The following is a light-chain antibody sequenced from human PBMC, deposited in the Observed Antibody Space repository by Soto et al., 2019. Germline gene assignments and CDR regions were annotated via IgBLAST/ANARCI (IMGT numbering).Light chain of an antibody. Sequence: QSVLTPPPSVSGAPGQRGPISCTGSSSNIGAGYDVHWYQQLPGTAPKLLIYGNGNRPSGVPDRFSGSKSGTSASLAITGLQAEDEADYYCQSYDSSLYVFGTGTKVTVL. CDR3: QSYDSSLYV. J-gene: IGLJ1*01. CDR1: SSNIGAGYD. V-gene: IGLV1-40*01. CDR2: GNG.